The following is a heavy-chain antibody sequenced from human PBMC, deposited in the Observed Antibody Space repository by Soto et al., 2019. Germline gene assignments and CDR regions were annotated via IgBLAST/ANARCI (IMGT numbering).Heavy chain of an antibody. Sequence: EVQLVESGGGLVQPGGSLRLSCAASGFTFSSYSMNWVRQAPGKGLEWVSYISSSSSTIYYADSVKGRFTISRDNAKNSLYLQMNSLRDEDTAVYYCAREFIVVVPAALSYYYYGMDVWGQGPTVTVSS. D-gene: IGHD2-2*01. CDR1: GFTFSSYS. J-gene: IGHJ6*02. CDR3: AREFIVVVPAALSYYYYGMDV. CDR2: ISSSSSTI. V-gene: IGHV3-48*02.